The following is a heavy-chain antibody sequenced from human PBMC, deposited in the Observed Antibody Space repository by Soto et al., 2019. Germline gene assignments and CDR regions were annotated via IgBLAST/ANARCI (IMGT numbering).Heavy chain of an antibody. D-gene: IGHD2-15*01. CDR2: ISAYNGNT. CDR3: ARDHWSGADCSGGSCWSHYYMDV. CDR1: GYTFTSYG. V-gene: IGHV1-18*01. Sequence: QVQLVQSGAEVKKPGASVKVSCKASGYTFTSYGISWVRQAPGQGLEWMGWISAYNGNTNYAQKLQGRVTMTTDTSTSTAHMELRSLRSDDTAVYYCARDHWSGADCSGGSCWSHYYMDVWGKGTTVTVSS. J-gene: IGHJ6*03.